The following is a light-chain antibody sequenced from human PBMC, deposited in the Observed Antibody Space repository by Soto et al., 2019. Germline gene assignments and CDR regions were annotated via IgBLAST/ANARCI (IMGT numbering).Light chain of an antibody. Sequence: EIVLTQSPGTLSLSPGERATLSCRASQSVSRSYLALYQQKPGQAPRLLIYCASSRATGIPDTFSVSGSGTDFTLTISRLEPDDFAVSYCQQYGSSSYTFGQGTRLESK. CDR3: QQYGSSSYT. CDR2: CAS. J-gene: IGKJ2*01. CDR1: QSVSRSY. V-gene: IGKV3-20*01.